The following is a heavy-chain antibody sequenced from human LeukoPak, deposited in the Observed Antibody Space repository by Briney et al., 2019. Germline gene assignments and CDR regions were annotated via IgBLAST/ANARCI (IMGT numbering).Heavy chain of an antibody. J-gene: IGHJ6*01. Sequence: ASVKVSCKASGFTVSSSVAKWVRQARGQRLEWIGWIVVGRGNTNYAQKLQERVIITRDMSTSTGYMELSSLRSEDTAVYYCATDVSESAGAGGYYYGIDVWAEGTTVTVSS. CDR2: IVVGRGNT. V-gene: IGHV1-58*01. D-gene: IGHD5/OR15-5a*01. CDR3: ATDVSESAGAGGYYYGIDV. CDR1: GFTVSSSV.